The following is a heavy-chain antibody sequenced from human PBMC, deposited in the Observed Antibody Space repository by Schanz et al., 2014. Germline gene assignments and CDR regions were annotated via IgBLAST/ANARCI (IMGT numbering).Heavy chain of an antibody. J-gene: IGHJ4*02. D-gene: IGHD6-19*01. Sequence: QVQLVQSGGEVKTPGASVKVSCKASGYTFTRSGISWVRQAPGQGLEWMGRIIPILGITNYAQKFQGRVTITADKSTSTAYMELTSLRSEDTAVYYCARENTAVAGMPRVMDVWGQGTLVTVSS. CDR1: GYTFTRSG. CDR2: IIPILGIT. CDR3: ARENTAVAGMPRVMDV. V-gene: IGHV1-69*04.